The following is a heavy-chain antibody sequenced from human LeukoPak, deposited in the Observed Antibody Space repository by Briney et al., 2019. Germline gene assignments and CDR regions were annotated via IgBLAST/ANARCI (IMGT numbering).Heavy chain of an antibody. CDR3: ARGPSPLDYDFWSGYYMGYYFDY. V-gene: IGHV3-7*01. Sequence: GGSLRLSCAASGFTFSSYWMSWVRQAPGKGLEWVANIKQDGSEKYYVDSVKGRFTISRDNAKNSLYLQMNSLRAEDTAVYYCARGPSPLDYDFWSGYYMGYYFDYWGQGTLVTVPS. J-gene: IGHJ4*02. CDR1: GFTFSSYW. CDR2: IKQDGSEK. D-gene: IGHD3-3*01.